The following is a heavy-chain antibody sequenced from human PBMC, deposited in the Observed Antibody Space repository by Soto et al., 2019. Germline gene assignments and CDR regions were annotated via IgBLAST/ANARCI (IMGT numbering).Heavy chain of an antibody. V-gene: IGHV5-10-1*01. J-gene: IGHJ4*02. CDR1: GYNFASNW. CDR3: AILTGAPRGY. Sequence: GESLKISCKGSGYNFASNWISWVRQMPGKGLEWMGRIDPSDSYTTYSPSFQGHVTISADESINTAYLQWSSPKASDTAIYYCAILTGAPRGYWGQGTLVTVSS. D-gene: IGHD1-20*01. CDR2: IDPSDSYT.